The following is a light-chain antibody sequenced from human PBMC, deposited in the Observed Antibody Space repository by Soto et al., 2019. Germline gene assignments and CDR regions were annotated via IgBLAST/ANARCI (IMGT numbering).Light chain of an antibody. CDR2: HAS. CDR1: QSIINL. CDR3: QQYNSYS. Sequence: DIQMTQSPSTLPASVGDRVTITCRASQSIINLLAWYQQKPGTAPKVLIYHASNLQSGVPSRFSGSGSGTEFTLTISSLQPDDFATYYCQQYNSYSFGQGTKV. J-gene: IGKJ1*01. V-gene: IGKV1-5*01.